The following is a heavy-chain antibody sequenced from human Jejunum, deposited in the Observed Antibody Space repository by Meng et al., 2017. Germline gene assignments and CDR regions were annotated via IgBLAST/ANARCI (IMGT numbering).Heavy chain of an antibody. Sequence: QVQLQESGPGLVKPSQTLSLTCTVSGGSINTGDYYWSWIRQPPGKGLEWIAYIYYSGSSYSKSSLRSRVIISIDTSKNQFSLILSAVTAAGTAVYYCARHPTGGYNYFDYWGQGTLVTVSS. CDR2: IYYSGSS. CDR1: GGSINTGDYY. D-gene: IGHD2-8*02. J-gene: IGHJ4*02. V-gene: IGHV4-30-4*01. CDR3: ARHPTGGYNYFDY.